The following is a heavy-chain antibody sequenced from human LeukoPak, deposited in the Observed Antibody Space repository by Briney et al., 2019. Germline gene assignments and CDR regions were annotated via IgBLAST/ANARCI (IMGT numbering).Heavy chain of an antibody. CDR2: ISTSGNTI. V-gene: IGHV3-11*01. CDR3: ARDAISSGWYTGAFDI. D-gene: IGHD6-19*01. Sequence: GGSLRLSCAASGFTFSDYYMNWIRQAPGQGLEWVSYISTSGNTIYYADSVRGRFTISRDNAKNSLYLQMNSLRAEDTAVYYCARDAISSGWYTGAFDIWGQGTTVTASS. J-gene: IGHJ3*02. CDR1: GFTFSDYY.